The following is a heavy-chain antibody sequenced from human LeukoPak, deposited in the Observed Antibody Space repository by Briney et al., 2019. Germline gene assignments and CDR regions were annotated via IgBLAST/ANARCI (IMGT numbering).Heavy chain of an antibody. D-gene: IGHD2-21*02. V-gene: IGHV1-2*02. Sequence: ASVKVSCKASGYTFTGYYMHWVRQAPGQGLEWMGWINPNSGGTNYAQKFQGRVTMTRDTSISTAYMELSRLRSDDTPVYYCAAGPCGGDCYNDAFDIWGQGTMVTVSS. CDR2: INPNSGGT. CDR1: GYTFTGYY. CDR3: AAGPCGGDCYNDAFDI. J-gene: IGHJ3*02.